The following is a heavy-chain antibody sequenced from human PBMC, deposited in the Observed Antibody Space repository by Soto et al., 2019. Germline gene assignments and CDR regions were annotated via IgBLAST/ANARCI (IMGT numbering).Heavy chain of an antibody. J-gene: IGHJ4*02. Sequence: TLSLTCTVSGGSISSGDYYWSWIRQPPGKGLEWIGYIYYSGSTYYNPSLKSRVTISVDTSKNQFSLKLSSVTAADTAVYYRARGNYYDSSRYQMWYFDYWGQGTLVTVSS. D-gene: IGHD3-22*01. CDR1: GGSISSGDYY. CDR3: ARGNYYDSSRYQMWYFDY. V-gene: IGHV4-30-4*01. CDR2: IYYSGST.